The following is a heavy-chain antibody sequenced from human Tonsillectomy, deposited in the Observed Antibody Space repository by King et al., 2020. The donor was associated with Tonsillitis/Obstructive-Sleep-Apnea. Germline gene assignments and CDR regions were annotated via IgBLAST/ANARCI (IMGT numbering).Heavy chain of an antibody. Sequence: QLVQSGAEVKKPGESLRISCKGSGYSFTSYWIFWVRQMPGKGREWMGRIDPSDSYTNYSPSFQGHVTISSDKSISTAYLQWSSLKAADTAMYYCARHAGFSGYEEDYWGQGSLVTVSS. J-gene: IGHJ4*02. D-gene: IGHD5-12*01. CDR3: ARHAGFSGYEEDY. CDR2: IDPSDSYT. CDR1: GYSFTSYW. V-gene: IGHV5-10-1*01.